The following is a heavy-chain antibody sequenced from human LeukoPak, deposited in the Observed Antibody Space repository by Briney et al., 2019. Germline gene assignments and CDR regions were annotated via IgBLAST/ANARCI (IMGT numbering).Heavy chain of an antibody. CDR3: ARGYCSGGSCYGVGAFDI. CDR1: GFTFSSYW. Sequence: PGGSLRLSCAASGFTFSSYWMHWVRQAPGKGLVWVSRINSDGSSTSYADSVKGRFTISRDNAKNTLYLQMNSLRAEDTVVYYCARGYCSGGSCYGVGAFDIWGQGTMVTVSS. J-gene: IGHJ3*02. V-gene: IGHV3-74*01. D-gene: IGHD2-15*01. CDR2: INSDGSST.